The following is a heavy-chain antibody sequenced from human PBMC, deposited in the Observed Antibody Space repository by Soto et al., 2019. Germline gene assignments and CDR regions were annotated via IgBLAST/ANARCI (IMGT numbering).Heavy chain of an antibody. Sequence: SESLSLACAVSSGSIASGGYSWGWIRQPPGQGLDGIGYMYQSGNTYYNPSLKARVTISLDPSRNQFSLSPNSVTAADTAVYFCASSKYDVVAGSVWFDPWGQGTLVTVSS. CDR2: MYQSGNT. CDR1: SGSIASGGYS. J-gene: IGHJ5*02. V-gene: IGHV4-30-2*01. D-gene: IGHD2-21*01. CDR3: ASSKYDVVAGSVWFDP.